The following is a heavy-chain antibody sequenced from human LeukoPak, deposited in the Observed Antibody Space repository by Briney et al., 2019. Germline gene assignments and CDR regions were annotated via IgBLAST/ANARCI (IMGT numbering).Heavy chain of an antibody. CDR1: GFTFSSYW. CDR2: IKQDGSEK. CDR3: ATASPYCSGDYCRLRFDY. Sequence: GGSLRLSCAASGFTFSSYWMSWVRQAPGKGLEWVANIKQDGSEKYYVDSVKGRFTISRDNAKNSLYLQMNSLSAEDTAVYYCATASPYCSGDYCRLRFDYWGQGTLVTVSS. D-gene: IGHD3-22*01. J-gene: IGHJ4*02. V-gene: IGHV3-7*03.